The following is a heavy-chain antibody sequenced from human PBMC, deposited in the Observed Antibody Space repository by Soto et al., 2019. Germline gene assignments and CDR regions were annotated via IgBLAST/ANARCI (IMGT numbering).Heavy chain of an antibody. V-gene: IGHV1-2*02. CDR2: INPNSGGT. CDR3: ARGGPGYSSGWYYFDY. J-gene: IGHJ4*02. CDR1: GYTFTDYY. Sequence: ASVKVSCKASGYTFTDYYMYWVRQGPGQGLEWMAWINPNSGGTNYTQKFQGRVTLTRDTSISTAYMELSRLRSADTAVYYCARGGPGYSSGWYYFDYWGQGTLVTVS. D-gene: IGHD6-19*01.